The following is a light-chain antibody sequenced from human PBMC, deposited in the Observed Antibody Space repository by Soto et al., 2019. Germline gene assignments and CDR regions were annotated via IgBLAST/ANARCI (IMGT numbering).Light chain of an antibody. V-gene: IGKV3-20*01. CDR3: QQYGTSPST. CDR1: QSVSSNY. Sequence: EIVLTQSPGTLSLSPGERATLSCRASQSVSSNYLAWYQQKPGQAPRLLIYGASTRATGIPDRFRGSGSGTDFTLTISRLEPEDFAVYYCQQYGTSPSTFGQGTKLEIK. J-gene: IGKJ2*01. CDR2: GAS.